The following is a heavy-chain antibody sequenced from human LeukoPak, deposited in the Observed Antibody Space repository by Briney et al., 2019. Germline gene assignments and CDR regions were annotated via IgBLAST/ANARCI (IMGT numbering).Heavy chain of an antibody. CDR1: GFAFSTYW. J-gene: IGHJ4*02. CDR2: IKEDGSDK. Sequence: GGSLRLSCAASGFAFSTYWMTWVRQAPGKGLEWVANIKEDGSDKYYVDSVKGRFTISRDNAKNSLYLQMNNLRAEDTAVYYCARDVGYFRFDYWGQGTLVTVSS. D-gene: IGHD5-18*01. V-gene: IGHV3-7*01. CDR3: ARDVGYFRFDY.